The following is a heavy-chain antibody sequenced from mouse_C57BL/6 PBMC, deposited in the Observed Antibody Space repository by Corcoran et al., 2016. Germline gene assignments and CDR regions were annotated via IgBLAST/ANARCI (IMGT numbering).Heavy chain of an antibody. J-gene: IGHJ2*01. CDR2: IYWDDDK. D-gene: IGHD1-1*01. Sequence: QVTLKESGPGILQSSQTLSLTCSFSGFSLSTSGMGVSWIRQPSGKGLEWLAHIYWDDDKRYNPSLKSRLTISKDTSRNQVFLKITSVDTADTATYYCARTSDYYGSRGDYFDYWGQGTTLTVSS. V-gene: IGHV8-12*01. CDR1: GFSLSTSGMG. CDR3: ARTSDYYGSRGDYFDY.